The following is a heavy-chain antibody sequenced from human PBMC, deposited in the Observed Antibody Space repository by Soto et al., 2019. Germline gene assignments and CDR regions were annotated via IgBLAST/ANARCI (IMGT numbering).Heavy chain of an antibody. CDR2: AHHSGRT. D-gene: IGHD1-26*01. CDR3: ARSEATGLDY. CDR1: GGSMSSSNW. J-gene: IGHJ4*02. Sequence: QVQLQESGPGLVKPSGTLSLTCTVSGGSMSSSNWWNWVRQSPGKGLEWIGEAHHSGRTNYNPSLXGXVXIXLDKSKTHFSLKLSSVTAADTAVYYCARSEATGLDYWGQGTLVTVSS. V-gene: IGHV4-4*02.